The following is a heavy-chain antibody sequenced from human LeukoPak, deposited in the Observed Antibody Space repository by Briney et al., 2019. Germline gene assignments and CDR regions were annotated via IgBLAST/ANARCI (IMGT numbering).Heavy chain of an antibody. CDR2: ISSSSSYI. Sequence: PGGSLRLSCAASGFTFRSYSMNWVRQAPGKGLEWVSSISSSSSYIYYADSVKGRFTISRDNAKNSLYLQMNSLRAEDTAVYYCARGYCSSTSCYPYYFDYWGQGTLVTVSS. D-gene: IGHD2-2*01. CDR1: GFTFRSYS. V-gene: IGHV3-21*01. CDR3: ARGYCSSTSCYPYYFDY. J-gene: IGHJ4*02.